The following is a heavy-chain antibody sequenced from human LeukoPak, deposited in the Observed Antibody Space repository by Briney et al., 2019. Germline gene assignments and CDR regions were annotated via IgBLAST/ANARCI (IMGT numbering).Heavy chain of an antibody. D-gene: IGHD6-19*01. CDR2: IIPIFGTA. V-gene: IGHV1-69*06. J-gene: IGHJ5*02. Sequence: GASVKVSCKASGGTFSSYVIDWVRQAPGQGLEWMGGIIPIFGTANYAQKFQGRVTITADKSTSTAYMELSSLRSEDTAVYYCARGRGSGCPRRCRSYNWFDPWGQGTLVTVSS. CDR1: GGTFSSYV. CDR3: ARGRGSGCPRRCRSYNWFDP.